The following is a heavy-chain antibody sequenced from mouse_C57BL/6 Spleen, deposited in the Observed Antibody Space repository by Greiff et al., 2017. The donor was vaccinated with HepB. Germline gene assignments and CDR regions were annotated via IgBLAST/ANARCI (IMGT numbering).Heavy chain of an antibody. CDR2: IYPGDGDT. J-gene: IGHJ2*01. D-gene: IGHD1-1*01. V-gene: IGHV1-82*01. Sequence: QVQLQQSGPELVKPGASVKISCKASGYAFSSSWMNWVKQRPGKGLERIGRIYPGDGDTNYNGKFKGKATLTADKSSSTAYMQLSSLTSEDSAVYFCARELYYYGSSYCFDYWGQGTTLTVSS. CDR1: GYAFSSSW. CDR3: ARELYYYGSSYCFDY.